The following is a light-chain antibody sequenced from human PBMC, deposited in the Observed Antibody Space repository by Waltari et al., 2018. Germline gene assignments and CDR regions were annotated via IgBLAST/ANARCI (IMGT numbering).Light chain of an antibody. CDR2: GDI. CDR1: SSDIGANYD. CDR3: QSYDISLDAYV. V-gene: IGLV1-40*01. Sequence: QPALTQPPSVSVAPGQRVTIPCTGGSSDIGANYDVQWYQHLPGRAPKLLIFGDINRPSGVPDRFSGSKSGTSASLAITGLQAEDEADYYCQSYDISLDAYVFGTGTTVTVL. J-gene: IGLJ1*01.